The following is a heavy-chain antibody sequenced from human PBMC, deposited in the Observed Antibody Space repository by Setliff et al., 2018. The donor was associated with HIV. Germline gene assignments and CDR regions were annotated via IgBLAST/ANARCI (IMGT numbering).Heavy chain of an antibody. J-gene: IGHJ3*02. CDR1: GYSFARYG. Sequence: ASVKVSCKASGYSFARYGLSWVRQAPGQGLEWMGGISGFTGNTKYAQSFQDRVAMTTETATSTAYMEMRRLRSDDTAVYFCARVPYRSAWFSGGHDAFDIWGQGTMVTVSS. CDR2: ISGFTGNT. V-gene: IGHV1-18*01. CDR3: ARVPYRSAWFSGGHDAFDI. D-gene: IGHD6-19*01.